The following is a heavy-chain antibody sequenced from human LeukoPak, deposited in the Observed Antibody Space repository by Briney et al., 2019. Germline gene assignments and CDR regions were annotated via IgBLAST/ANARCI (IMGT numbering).Heavy chain of an antibody. CDR3: AGGLLGCSGGSCYPTDY. J-gene: IGHJ4*02. D-gene: IGHD2-15*01. Sequence: PGGSLRLSCAASGFTFSSYSMNWVRQAPGKGLEWVSYISSSSSTIYYADSVKGRFTISRDNSKNTLYLQMDSLRAEDTAVYYCAGGLLGCSGGSCYPTDYWGQGTLVIVSS. CDR1: GFTFSSYS. CDR2: ISSSSSTI. V-gene: IGHV3-48*01.